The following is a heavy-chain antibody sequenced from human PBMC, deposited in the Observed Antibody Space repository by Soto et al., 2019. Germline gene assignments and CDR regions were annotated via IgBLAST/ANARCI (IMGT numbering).Heavy chain of an antibody. CDR2: IIPIFGTA. Sequence: GASVKVSCKASGGTFSSYAISWVRQAPGQGLEWMGGIIPIFGTANYAQKFQGRVTITADESTSTAYMELSSLRSEDTAVYYCARGRDVNYNVPTRFDYWGQGTLVTVS. J-gene: IGHJ4*02. CDR1: GGTFSSYA. CDR3: ARGRDVNYNVPTRFDY. D-gene: IGHD1-7*01. V-gene: IGHV1-69*13.